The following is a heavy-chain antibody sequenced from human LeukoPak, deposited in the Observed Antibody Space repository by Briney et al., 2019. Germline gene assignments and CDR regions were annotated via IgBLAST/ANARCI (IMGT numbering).Heavy chain of an antibody. J-gene: IGHJ4*02. V-gene: IGHV1-69*05. Sequence: GASVKVSCKASGGTFSSYAISWVRQAPGQGLEWMGRIIPIFGTANYAQKFQGRVTITTDESTSTAYMELSSLSSEDTAVYYCARDLIYDYVWGSYRQQLYYFDYWGQGTLVTVSS. CDR2: IIPIFGTA. CDR1: GGTFSSYA. D-gene: IGHD3-16*02. CDR3: ARDLIYDYVWGSYRQQLYYFDY.